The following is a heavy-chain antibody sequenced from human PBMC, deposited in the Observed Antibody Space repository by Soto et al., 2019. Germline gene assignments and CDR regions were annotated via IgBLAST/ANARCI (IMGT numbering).Heavy chain of an antibody. CDR3: ARNGSYYDFWSGYYFGGGMDV. D-gene: IGHD3-3*01. V-gene: IGHV4-34*01. Sequence: SETLSLTCAVYGGSFSGYYWSWIRQPPGKGLEWIGEINHSGSTNYNPSLKSRVTISVDTSKNQFSLKLSSVTAPHTAVYYCARNGSYYDFWSGYYFGGGMDVWGQGTAVTVSS. CDR2: INHSGST. CDR1: GGSFSGYY. J-gene: IGHJ6*02.